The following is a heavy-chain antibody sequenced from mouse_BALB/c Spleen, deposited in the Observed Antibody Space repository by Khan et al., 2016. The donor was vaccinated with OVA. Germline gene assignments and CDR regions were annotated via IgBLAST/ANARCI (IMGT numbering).Heavy chain of an antibody. Sequence: VQLQQSGPELVRPGVSVKISCKGSGYTFTDYAMHWVKQSHAKSLEWIGVISTYSGNTNYNQKFKGQATMTVAKSSSTASMELARLTSEDSAIYYCARGRFGHYDGFAYWGQGTLVTVSA. V-gene: IGHV1S137*01. J-gene: IGHJ3*01. CDR3: ARGRFGHYDGFAY. CDR2: ISTYSGNT. CDR1: GYTFTDYA. D-gene: IGHD1-2*01.